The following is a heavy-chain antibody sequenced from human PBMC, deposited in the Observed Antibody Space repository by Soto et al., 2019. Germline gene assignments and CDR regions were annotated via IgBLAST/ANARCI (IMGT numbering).Heavy chain of an antibody. CDR1: GYTFTSYD. J-gene: IGHJ6*02. CDR3: ARFRWFGELLGYYYGMDV. CDR2: MNPNSGNT. D-gene: IGHD3-10*01. Sequence: ASVKVSCKASGYTFTSYDINWVRQATGQGLEWMGWMNPNSGNTGYAQKFQGRVTMTRDTSISTAYMELSSLRSEDTAVYYCARFRWFGELLGYYYGMDVWGQGTTVTVSS. V-gene: IGHV1-8*01.